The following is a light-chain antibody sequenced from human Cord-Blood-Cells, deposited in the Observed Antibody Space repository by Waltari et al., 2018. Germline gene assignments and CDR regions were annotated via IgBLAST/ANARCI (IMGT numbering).Light chain of an antibody. CDR2: EVS. CDR3: SSYTSSSTPYV. J-gene: IGLJ1*01. CDR1: SSDVGGYNY. V-gene: IGLV2-14*01. Sequence: QSALTQPASVSGSPGQSITISCTGTSSDVGGYNYVSWYQQHPGKAPKRMIYEVSNRPSGVSNRFSGSKSGNTASRTISGLQAEDEADYYCSSYTSSSTPYVFGTGTKVTVL.